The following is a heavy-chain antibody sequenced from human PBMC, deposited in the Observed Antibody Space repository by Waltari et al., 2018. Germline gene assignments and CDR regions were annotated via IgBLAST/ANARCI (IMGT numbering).Heavy chain of an antibody. D-gene: IGHD3-22*01. Sequence: QVQLVQSGAEVKKPGASVKVSCKVSGYTLTELSMHWVRQAPGKGLEWMGGCDPEDGEASYEQKFQGRVTMTEETSTDTAYMELSSLRSEETAVYYCATLTQPYYYDSRGYVGLRYWGQGTLVTVAS. J-gene: IGHJ4*02. V-gene: IGHV1-24*01. CDR1: GYTLTELS. CDR2: CDPEDGEA. CDR3: ATLTQPYYYDSRGYVGLRY.